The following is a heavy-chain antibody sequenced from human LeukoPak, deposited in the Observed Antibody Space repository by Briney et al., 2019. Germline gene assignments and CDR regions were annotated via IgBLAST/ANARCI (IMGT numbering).Heavy chain of an antibody. V-gene: IGHV3-9*01. CDR3: AKGWNYDSSGPFDY. D-gene: IGHD3-22*01. CDR2: ISWNSGSI. J-gene: IGHJ4*02. Sequence: GGSLGLSCAASGFTFDDYAMHWVRQAPGKGLEWVSGISWNSGSIGYADSVKGRFTISRDNAKNSLYLQMNSLRAEDTALYYCAKGWNYDSSGPFDYWGQGTLVTVSS. CDR1: GFTFDDYA.